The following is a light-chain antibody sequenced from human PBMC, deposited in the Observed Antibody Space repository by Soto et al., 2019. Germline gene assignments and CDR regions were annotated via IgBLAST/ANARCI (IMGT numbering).Light chain of an antibody. CDR1: QSISSL. Sequence: DIQMTQPPSTLSASVGDRVTITCLSSQSISSLLAWYQQKPVKAPKLLIYDASSLESGVPSRFSGSGSGTEFTLTISSLQPDDFATYYCQQYNSYSWTFGQGTKVDIK. CDR3: QQYNSYSWT. V-gene: IGKV1-5*01. CDR2: DAS. J-gene: IGKJ1*01.